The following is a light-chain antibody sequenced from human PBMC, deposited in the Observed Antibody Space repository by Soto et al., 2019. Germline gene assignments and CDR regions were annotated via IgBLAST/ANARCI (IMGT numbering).Light chain of an antibody. V-gene: IGLV2-14*01. Sequence: QSVLTQPASVSGSPGQSITISCTGTSSDVGGYNYVSWYQQHPGKAPKLMIYEVSNRPSGVSNRFSGSKSGNTASLTISGLHAEDEADYYCSSYTSSSTDVVFGGGTKLTVL. CDR1: SSDVGGYNY. J-gene: IGLJ2*01. CDR2: EVS. CDR3: SSYTSSSTDVV.